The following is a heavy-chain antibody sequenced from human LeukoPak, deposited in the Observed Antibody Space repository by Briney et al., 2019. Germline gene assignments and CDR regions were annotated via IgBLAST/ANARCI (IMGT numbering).Heavy chain of an antibody. CDR2: IYYSGST. CDR1: GGSFSSGSYY. Sequence: SETLSLTCTVSGGSFSSGSYYWSWIRQPPGQGLEWIGYIYYSGSTNYNPSLKSRVTISVDTSKNQFSLKLSSVTAADTAVYYCARGGYGGNVDYWGQGTLVTVSS. V-gene: IGHV4-61*01. J-gene: IGHJ4*02. D-gene: IGHD4-23*01. CDR3: ARGGYGGNVDY.